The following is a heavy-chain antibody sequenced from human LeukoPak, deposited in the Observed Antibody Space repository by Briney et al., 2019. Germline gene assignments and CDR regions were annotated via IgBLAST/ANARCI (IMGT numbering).Heavy chain of an antibody. CDR1: GGSMSSYY. V-gene: IGHV4-59*08. CDR2: MYYSGST. D-gene: IGHD4-17*01. Sequence: SETLSLTRVVSGGSMSSYYWSWIRQPPGKGLEWIGYMYYSGSTNYNYNPSLKSRVTISVDTSKNQFSLKLSSVTAAGTAVYYCARGGTMTTVPLWGQGTLVTVSS. J-gene: IGHJ4*02. CDR3: ARGGTMTTVPL.